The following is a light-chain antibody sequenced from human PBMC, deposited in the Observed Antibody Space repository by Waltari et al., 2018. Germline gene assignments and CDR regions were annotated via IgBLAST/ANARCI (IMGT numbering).Light chain of an antibody. CDR2: LGS. CDR3: TQGLQTPVT. J-gene: IGKJ4*01. CDR1: QSLLHTNGYNY. Sequence: DIVVTQSPLSLPVTPGEPASISCRSSQSLLHTNGYNYLDWYLLKPGQSPQLLIYLGSNRAPGVPDRFSCSGSGTDFTLKISRVEAEDVGVYYCTQGLQTPVTFGGGPKVEIK. V-gene: IGKV2-28*01.